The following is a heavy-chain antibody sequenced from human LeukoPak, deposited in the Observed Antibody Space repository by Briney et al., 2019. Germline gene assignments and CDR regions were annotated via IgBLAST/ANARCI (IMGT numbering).Heavy chain of an antibody. J-gene: IGHJ4*02. D-gene: IGHD3-22*01. CDR1: GFTFGSYA. CDR2: ISPNADRT. Sequence: GGSLRLSCAASGFTFGSYAMSWVRQAPGKGLEWVSFISPNADRTSKADSVEGRFTISRDNPRNTLYLQMNSLRDDDTAVYYCAIMHGYYDGSGYWVQWGQGTLVTVSS. V-gene: IGHV3-23*01. CDR3: AIMHGYYDGSGYWVQ.